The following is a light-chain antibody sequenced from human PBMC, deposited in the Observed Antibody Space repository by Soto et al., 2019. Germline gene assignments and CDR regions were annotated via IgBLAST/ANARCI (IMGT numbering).Light chain of an antibody. CDR2: SAS. CDR3: QESYSSPET. J-gene: IGKJ2*01. Sequence: DIQMTHSPSSLSASVGDRVTITCRASQSISSYLNWYQQKPGKGPKLLIYSASSLQSGVPSRFSVTRSGTDLALSIRSLQAEAFATYYCQESYSSPETFGRGPELDIK. CDR1: QSISSY. V-gene: IGKV1-39*01.